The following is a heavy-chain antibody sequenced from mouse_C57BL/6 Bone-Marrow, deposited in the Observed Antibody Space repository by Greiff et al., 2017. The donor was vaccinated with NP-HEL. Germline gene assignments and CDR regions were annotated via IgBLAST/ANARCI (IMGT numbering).Heavy chain of an antibody. CDR1: GFSFNTYA. CDR3: ERQGYDGYYLDY. Sequence: EVKLVESGGGLVQPKGSLKLSCAASGFSFNTYAMNWVRQAPGKGLEWVARIRSKSNNYATYYADSLKDRFTISRDDSESMIYLKMHTSKTEDTAMYYCERQGYDGYYLDYWGQGTTLTVTS. V-gene: IGHV10-1*01. J-gene: IGHJ2*01. CDR2: IRSKSNNYAT. D-gene: IGHD2-3*01.